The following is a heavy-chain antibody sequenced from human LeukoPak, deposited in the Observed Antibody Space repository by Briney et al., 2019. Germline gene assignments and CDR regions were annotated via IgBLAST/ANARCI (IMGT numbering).Heavy chain of an antibody. V-gene: IGHV3-48*04. J-gene: IGHJ4*02. Sequence: GGSLRLSCAASGFTFSSYSMNWVRQAPGKGLECVSYISSSSSTIHYADSVKGRFTISRDNAQNSLYLQMNSLRAEDTAVYYCARDTPYEVVGGVIITGTLVYWGWGKVALVT. CDR3: ARDTPYEVVGGVIITGTLVYWG. CDR1: GFTFSSYS. CDR2: ISSSSSTI. D-gene: IGHD3-10*01.